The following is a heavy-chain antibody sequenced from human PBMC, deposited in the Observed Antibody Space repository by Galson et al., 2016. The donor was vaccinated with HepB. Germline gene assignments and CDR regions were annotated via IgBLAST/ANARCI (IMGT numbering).Heavy chain of an antibody. CDR3: ARSMETYCSGGSCLVFDY. CDR1: GGTFNSYI. V-gene: IGHV1-69*13. J-gene: IGHJ4*02. Sequence: SVKVSCKASGGTFNSYIISWVRQVPGQGLEWMGGIIPIFGTANYAQKFQGRVTITADESTSTAYMELSSLRSEDTAIYYCARSMETYCSGGSCLVFDYWGQGTLVTVSS. D-gene: IGHD2-15*01. CDR2: IIPIFGTA.